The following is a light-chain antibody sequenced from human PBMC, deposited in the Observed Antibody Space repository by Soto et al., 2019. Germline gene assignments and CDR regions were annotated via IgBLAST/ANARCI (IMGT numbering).Light chain of an antibody. V-gene: IGKV3-20*01. CDR2: GAS. J-gene: IGKJ5*01. CDR3: QQYGNSLT. Sequence: EIVMTQSPATRSLSPGGRATLSCRASQSIRDTLAWYQQKPGQAPMFLIYGASTRPTGIPDRFSGSGSGKDFTLTISRMEPEDFAVYYCQQYGNSLTFGQGTRLEIK. CDR1: QSIRDT.